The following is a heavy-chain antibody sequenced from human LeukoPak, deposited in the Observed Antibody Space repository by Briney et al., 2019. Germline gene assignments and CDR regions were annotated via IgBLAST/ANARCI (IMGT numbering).Heavy chain of an antibody. V-gene: IGHV3-20*04. CDR1: GFTFDDYG. J-gene: IGHJ4*02. D-gene: IGHD6-19*01. CDR3: ARVGQWLAIDY. Sequence: GGSLRLSCAASGFTFDDYGMSWVRQAPRKGLEWVSGINWNGGSTGYADSVKGRFTISRDNAKNSLYLQMNSLRAEDTALYYCARVGQWLAIDYWGQGTLVTVSS. CDR2: INWNGGST.